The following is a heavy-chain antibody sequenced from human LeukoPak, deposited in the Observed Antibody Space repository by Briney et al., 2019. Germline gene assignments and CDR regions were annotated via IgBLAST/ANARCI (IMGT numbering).Heavy chain of an antibody. CDR3: ARDARGSYDFWSGYQYYYYGMDV. CDR1: GGSISSYY. CDR2: IYYSGST. D-gene: IGHD3-3*01. Sequence: SETLSLTCTVSGGSISSYYWSWIRQPPGRGLEWIGYIYYSGSTNYNPSLKSRVTISVDTSKNQFSLKLSSVTAVDTAVYYCARDARGSYDFWSGYQYYYYGMDVWGQGTTVTVSS. J-gene: IGHJ6*02. V-gene: IGHV4-59*01.